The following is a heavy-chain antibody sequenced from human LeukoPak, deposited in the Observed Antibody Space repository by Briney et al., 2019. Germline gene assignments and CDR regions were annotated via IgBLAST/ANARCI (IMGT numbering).Heavy chain of an antibody. J-gene: IGHJ4*02. CDR1: GFTFSNYA. V-gene: IGHV3-30*04. Sequence: PGGSLRLSCAASGFTFSNYAIHWVRQAPGKGLQWVTVISDDGSKKYYADSVKGRFTISRDNSKNTVNLQMNSVRPEDTALYYCAREGTYYFASGSFQGYYFDNWGQGTLVTVSS. D-gene: IGHD3-10*01. CDR2: ISDDGSKK. CDR3: AREGTYYFASGSFQGYYFDN.